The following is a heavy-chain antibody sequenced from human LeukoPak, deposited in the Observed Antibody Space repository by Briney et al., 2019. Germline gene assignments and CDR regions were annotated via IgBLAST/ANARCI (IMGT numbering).Heavy chain of an antibody. CDR1: GFTFSSYG. D-gene: IGHD3-22*01. CDR3: ASQYDSSGYFDY. Sequence: GGSLRLSCAASGFTFSSYGMHWVRQAPGKGLEWVAVIWYDGSNKYYADSVKGRFTISRDNSKNTLYLQMNSLRAEDTAVYYCASQYDSSGYFDYWGQGTLVTVSS. J-gene: IGHJ4*02. CDR2: IWYDGSNK. V-gene: IGHV3-33*01.